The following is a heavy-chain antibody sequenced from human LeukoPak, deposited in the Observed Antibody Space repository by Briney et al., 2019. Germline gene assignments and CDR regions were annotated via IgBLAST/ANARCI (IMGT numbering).Heavy chain of an antibody. CDR2: IYPGDSDT. V-gene: IGHV5-51*01. CDR3: ARLHYYGSGSYYGDY. CDR1: GYSFTSYW. D-gene: IGHD3-10*01. J-gene: IGHJ4*02. Sequence: GESLKISCKGSGYSFTSYWIGWVRQMPGKGLEWMGVIYPGDSDTRYSPSFQGQVTISVDKSISTAYLQWSSLKASDTAMYYCARLHYYGSGSYYGDYWGQGTLVTVSS.